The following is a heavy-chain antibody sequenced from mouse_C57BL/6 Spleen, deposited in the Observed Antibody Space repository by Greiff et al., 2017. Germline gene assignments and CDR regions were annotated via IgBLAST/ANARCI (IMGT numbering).Heavy chain of an antibody. D-gene: IGHD3-2*02. CDR2: IDPSDSYT. CDR1: GYTFTSYW. Sequence: QVQLKQPGAELVRPGTSVKLSCKASGYTFTSYWMHWVKQRPGQGLEWIGVIDPSDSYTNYNQKFKGKATLTVDTSSSTAYMQLSSLTSEDSAVYYCARDSSGQFAYWGQGTLVTVSA. V-gene: IGHV1-59*01. J-gene: IGHJ3*01. CDR3: ARDSSGQFAY.